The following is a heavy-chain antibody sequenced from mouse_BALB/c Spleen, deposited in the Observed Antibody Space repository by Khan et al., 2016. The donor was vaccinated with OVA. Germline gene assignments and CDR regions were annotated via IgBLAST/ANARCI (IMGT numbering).Heavy chain of an antibody. D-gene: IGHD2-12*01. J-gene: IGHJ3*01. CDR1: GYTFTSYT. Sequence: QVQLKQSGAELARPGASLKMSCKASGYTFTSYTIHWVRQRPGQTLEWIGHINPSSDYTNYNQNFKDKATLIVDKSSSTAYMQLSSLTSEDSAVYCCVSDGDYYSADGGFAYWGQGTLVTVSA. CDR2: INPSSDYT. V-gene: IGHV1-4*01. CDR3: VSDGDYYSADGGFAY.